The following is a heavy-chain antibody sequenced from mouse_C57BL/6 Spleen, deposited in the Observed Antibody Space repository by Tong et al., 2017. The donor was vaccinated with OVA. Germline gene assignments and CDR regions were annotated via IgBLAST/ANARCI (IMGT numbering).Heavy chain of an antibody. V-gene: IGHV1-7*01. J-gene: IGHJ1*03. CDR1: GYTFTSYW. D-gene: IGHD2-4*01. CDR3: ARRDYDYDPYWYFDV. CDR2: INPSSGYT. Sequence: VQLQESGAELAKPGASVKLSCKASGYTFTSYWMHWVKQRPGQGLEWIGYINPSSGYTKYNQKFKDKATLTVDKSSSTAYMELRSLTSEDSAVYYCARRDYDYDPYWYFDVWGTGTTVTVSS.